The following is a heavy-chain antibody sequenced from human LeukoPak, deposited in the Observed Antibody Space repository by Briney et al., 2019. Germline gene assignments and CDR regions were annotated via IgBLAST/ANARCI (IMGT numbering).Heavy chain of an antibody. Sequence: SETLSLTCTVSGDSISGGASYWSWIRQSPGKGLEWIGHIYYTGTSFYNPSLQSRISMSMDTSKSQFSLRLTSVTAADTAVYYCARDHRVRTNYYSGLDVWGQGTTVTVSS. CDR3: ARDHRVRTNYYSGLDV. V-gene: IGHV4-31*03. J-gene: IGHJ6*02. CDR1: GDSISGGASY. CDR2: IYYTGTS. D-gene: IGHD3-10*01.